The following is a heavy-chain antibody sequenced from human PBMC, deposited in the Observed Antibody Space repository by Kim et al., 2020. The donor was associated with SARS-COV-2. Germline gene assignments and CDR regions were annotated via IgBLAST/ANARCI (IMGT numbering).Heavy chain of an antibody. CDR2: IRNRANSYTT. J-gene: IGHJ4*02. CDR3: ARASYGLGSYYNDY. Sequence: GGSLRLSCAASEFTFSDHYMDWVRQAPGKGLEWVGRIRNRANSYTTEYAASVKGRFTISRDESKNSMYLQMNSLNTEDTAVYYCARASYGLGSYYNDYWGQGTLVTVSS. D-gene: IGHD3-10*01. CDR1: EFTFSDHY. V-gene: IGHV3-72*01.